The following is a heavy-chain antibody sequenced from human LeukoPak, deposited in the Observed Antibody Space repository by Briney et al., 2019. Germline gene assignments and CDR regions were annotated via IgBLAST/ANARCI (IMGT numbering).Heavy chain of an antibody. V-gene: IGHV1-69*13. D-gene: IGHD2-2*01. CDR2: IIPIFGTA. CDR3: ARGYCSSTSCYFDY. Sequence: ASVKVSCKASGGTFSSYAISWVRQAPGQGLEWMGGIIPIFGTANYAQKFQGRVTITADESTSTAYMELSSLRAEDTAVYYCARGYCSSTSCYFDYWGQGTLVTVSS. CDR1: GGTFSSYA. J-gene: IGHJ4*02.